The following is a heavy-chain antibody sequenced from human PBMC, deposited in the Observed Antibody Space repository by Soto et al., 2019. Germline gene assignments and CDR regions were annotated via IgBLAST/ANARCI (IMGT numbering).Heavy chain of an antibody. V-gene: IGHV1-46*01. CDR1: GYTFTSYY. J-gene: IGHJ3*02. D-gene: IGHD2-2*01. CDR2: INPSGGST. Sequence: GASVKVSCKASGYTFTSYYMHWVRQAPGQGLEWMGIINPSGGSTSYAQKFQGRVTMARDTSTSTVYMELSSLRSEDTAVYYRAVVVPATAPTTDAFDIWGQGTMVTVSS. CDR3: AVVVPATAPTTDAFDI.